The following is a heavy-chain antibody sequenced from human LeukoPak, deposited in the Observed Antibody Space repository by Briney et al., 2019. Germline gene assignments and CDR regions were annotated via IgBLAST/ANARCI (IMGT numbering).Heavy chain of an antibody. J-gene: IGHJ4*02. CDR2: INPNSGGT. V-gene: IGHV1-2*06. CDR1: GYTFTGYY. Sequence: ASVKVSCKASGYTFTGYYIHWVRPAPGQGLEWMGRINPNSGGTNYAQKFQGRVTMTRDTSISTAYMEPSRLRSDDTAVYYCARRENDYWGQGTLVTVSS. CDR3: ARRENDY. D-gene: IGHD1-26*01.